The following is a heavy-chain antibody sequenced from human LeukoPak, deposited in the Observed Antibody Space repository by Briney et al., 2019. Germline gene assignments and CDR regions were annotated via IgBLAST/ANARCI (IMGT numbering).Heavy chain of an antibody. CDR3: ARGRDIVVVPRPPSNWFDP. CDR2: VYYSGST. CDR1: GGSINSYY. D-gene: IGHD2-2*01. Sequence: PSETLSLTCTVSGGSINSYYWSWIRQPPGKGLEWIGYVYYSGSTNYNPSLKSRVTISVDTSKNQFSLKLSSVTAADTAVYYCARGRDIVVVPRPPSNWFDPWGQGTLVTVSS. J-gene: IGHJ5*02. V-gene: IGHV4-59*12.